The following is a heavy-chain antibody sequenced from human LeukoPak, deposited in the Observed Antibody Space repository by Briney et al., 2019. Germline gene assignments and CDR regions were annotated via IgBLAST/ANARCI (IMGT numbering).Heavy chain of an antibody. CDR3: ARGRPGLASAGTYDF. Sequence: ASVKVSCKASGYTFTSSDINWVRQAPGQGLEWMGWINPNSGKTGSARKFQGRVAMTKNISISTAYIAVSSLGYEDTATYYCARGRPGLASAGTYDFWGQGTLITVSS. V-gene: IGHV1-8*01. CDR2: INPNSGKT. CDR1: GYTFTSSD. D-gene: IGHD6-13*01. J-gene: IGHJ4*02.